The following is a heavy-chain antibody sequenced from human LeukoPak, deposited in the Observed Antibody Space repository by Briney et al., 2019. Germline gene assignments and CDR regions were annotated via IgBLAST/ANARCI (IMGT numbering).Heavy chain of an antibody. CDR1: GGTFSSYA. J-gene: IGHJ3*02. V-gene: IGHV1-69*13. CDR2: IIPIFGTA. CDR3: ARPLTYYYDSSGYYHDAFDI. D-gene: IGHD3-22*01. Sequence: GASVKVSCKASGGTFSSYAISWVRQAPGQGLEWVGGIIPIFGTANYAQKFQGRVTITADESTSTAYMELSSLRSEDTAVYYCARPLTYYYDSSGYYHDAFDIWGQGTMVTVSS.